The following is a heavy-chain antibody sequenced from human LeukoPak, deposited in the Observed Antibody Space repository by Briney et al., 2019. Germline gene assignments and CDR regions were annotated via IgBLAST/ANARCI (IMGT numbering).Heavy chain of an antibody. Sequence: GGSLRLSCAASGFTVSSNYMNWVRQAPGKGLEWVSLIYGGGSTYYADSVKGRFTISRDNSKNTLYLQMNSLTAEDTAVYYCAKDSGWLLPLDYWGQGTLVTVSS. J-gene: IGHJ4*02. D-gene: IGHD3-22*01. CDR1: GFTVSSNY. V-gene: IGHV3-53*01. CDR3: AKDSGWLLPLDY. CDR2: IYGGGST.